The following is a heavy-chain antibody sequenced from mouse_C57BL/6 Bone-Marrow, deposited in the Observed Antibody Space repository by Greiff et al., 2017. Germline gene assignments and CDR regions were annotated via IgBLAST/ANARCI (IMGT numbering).Heavy chain of an antibody. CDR1: GYSFTGYY. CDR2: INPSTGGT. D-gene: IGHD2-5*01. V-gene: IGHV1-42*01. J-gene: IGHJ2*01. CDR3: AREDYYSNYFDY. Sequence: VQLQQSGPELVKPGASVKISCKASGYSFTGYYMNWVKQSPEKSLEWIGEINPSTGGTTYNQKFKAKATLTVDKSSSTAYMQLKSLTSEDSAVYYGAREDYYSNYFDYWGQGTTLTVSS.